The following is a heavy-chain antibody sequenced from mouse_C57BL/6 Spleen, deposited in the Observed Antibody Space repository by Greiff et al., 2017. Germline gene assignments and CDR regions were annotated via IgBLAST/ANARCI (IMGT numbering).Heavy chain of an antibody. CDR3: ARDEDYSNYGFAY. Sequence: LVESGGGLVKPGGSLKLSCAASGFTFSSYAMSWVRQTPEKRLEWVATISDGGSYTYYPDNVKGRFTISRDNAKNNLYLQMSHLKSEDTAMYYCARDEDYSNYGFAYWGQGTLVTVSA. CDR2: ISDGGSYT. CDR1: GFTFSSYA. J-gene: IGHJ3*01. D-gene: IGHD2-5*01. V-gene: IGHV5-4*01.